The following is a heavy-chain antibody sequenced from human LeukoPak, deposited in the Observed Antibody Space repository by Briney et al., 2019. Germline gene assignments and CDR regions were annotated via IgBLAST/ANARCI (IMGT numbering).Heavy chain of an antibody. V-gene: IGHV3-33*01. Sequence: GRSLRLSCAASGFTFSSYGMHWVRQAPGKGLEWGAVIWYDGTNKYYADSVKGRFTISRDNSKNTLYLQVNSLRAEDTAVYYCARAHIFLSDTAMVKVDYFDYWGQGTLVTVSS. CDR3: ARAHIFLSDTAMVKVDYFDY. CDR2: IWYDGTNK. J-gene: IGHJ4*02. CDR1: GFTFSSYG. D-gene: IGHD5-18*01.